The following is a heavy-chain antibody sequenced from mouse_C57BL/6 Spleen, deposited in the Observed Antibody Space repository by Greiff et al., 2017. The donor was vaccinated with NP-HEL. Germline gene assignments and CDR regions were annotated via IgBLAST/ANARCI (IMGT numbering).Heavy chain of an antibody. D-gene: IGHD4-1*01. Sequence: QVHVKQSGAELVKPGASVKISCKASGYAFSSYWMNWVKQRPGKGLEWIGQIYPGDGDTNYNGKFKGKATLTADKSSSTAYMQLSSLTSEDSAVYFCARKGLGGVPFDYWGQGTTLTVSS. CDR2: IYPGDGDT. J-gene: IGHJ2*01. V-gene: IGHV1-80*01. CDR1: GYAFSSYW. CDR3: ARKGLGGVPFDY.